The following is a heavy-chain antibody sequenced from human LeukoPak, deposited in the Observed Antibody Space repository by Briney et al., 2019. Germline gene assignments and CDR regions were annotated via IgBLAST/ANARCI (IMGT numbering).Heavy chain of an antibody. V-gene: IGHV3-30*02. D-gene: IGHD3-10*02. CDR3: ARNVDNWNYVDY. J-gene: IGHJ4*02. CDR1: GFTFSNYG. Sequence: PGGSLRLSCAASGFTFSNYGMHWVRQAPGKGLEWVAFIFAAGTNKYYADSVKGRFIISRDNSKNTLSPQMDSLRAEDTAVYYCARNVDNWNYVDYWGQGTLVTVSS. CDR2: IFAAGTNK.